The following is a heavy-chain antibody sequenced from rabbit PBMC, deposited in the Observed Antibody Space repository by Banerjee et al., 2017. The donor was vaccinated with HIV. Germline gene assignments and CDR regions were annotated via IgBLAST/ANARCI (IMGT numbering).Heavy chain of an antibody. Sequence: QQQLEESGGGLVKPGGTLTLTCKASGFDFSSNAMCWVRQAPGKGLELIACIYTSSGSTWYATWVNGRFTISRSTSLNTVDLKMTSLTAADTATYFCARGYAESSYQLYFTLWGPGTLVTVS. CDR2: IYTSSGST. V-gene: IGHV1S43*01. CDR3: ARGYAESSYQLYFTL. D-gene: IGHD8-1*01. CDR1: GFDFSSNA. J-gene: IGHJ4*01.